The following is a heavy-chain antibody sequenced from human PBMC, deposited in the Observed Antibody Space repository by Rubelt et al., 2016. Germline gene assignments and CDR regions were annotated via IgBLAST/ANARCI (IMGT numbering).Heavy chain of an antibody. CDR3: ARNNRYLEL. Sequence: QVQLQESGPGLVKPSETLSLTCTVSGGSISSYYCNWIRQPPGKELEWIAYIYSSGSATYNHSLKSRVTISVDTSNSQFSLRLTSVTAADTAVDFCARNNRYLELWGRGTLVTVSS. CDR1: GGSISSYY. CDR2: IYSSGSA. V-gene: IGHV4-59*01. J-gene: IGHJ2*01. D-gene: IGHD1-14*01.